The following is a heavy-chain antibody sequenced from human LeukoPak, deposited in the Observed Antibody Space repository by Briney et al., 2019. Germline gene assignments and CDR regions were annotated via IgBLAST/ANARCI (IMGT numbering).Heavy chain of an antibody. J-gene: IGHJ4*02. CDR3: ARGDNYYDSRGYSVDY. CDR2: INPNSGGT. D-gene: IGHD3-22*01. Sequence: ASVKVSCKASGYTFTAYYMHWVRQAPGQGLEWMGWINPNSGGTNYAQKFQGWVTMTRDTSSSTAYMELSRLRSDDTAVYYCARGDNYYDSRGYSVDYWGQGTLVTVSS. V-gene: IGHV1-2*04. CDR1: GYTFTAYY.